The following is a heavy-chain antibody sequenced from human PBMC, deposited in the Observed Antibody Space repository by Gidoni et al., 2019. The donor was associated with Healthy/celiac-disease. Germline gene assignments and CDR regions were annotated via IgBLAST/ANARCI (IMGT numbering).Heavy chain of an antibody. V-gene: IGHV3-21*01. CDR3: ARDATRPLEDYYYYGMDV. Sequence: EVQLVESGGGLVKPGGSLRLSCAASGFTFSSYSMNWVRQAPGKGLEWVSSISSSSSYIYYADSVKGRFTSSRDNAKNSLYLQMNSLRAEDTAVYYCARDATRPLEDYYYYGMDVWGQGTTVTVSS. CDR1: GFTFSSYS. J-gene: IGHJ6*02. CDR2: ISSSSSYI.